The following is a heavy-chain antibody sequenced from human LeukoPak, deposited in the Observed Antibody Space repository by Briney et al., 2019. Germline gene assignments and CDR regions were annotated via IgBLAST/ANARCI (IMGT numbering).Heavy chain of an antibody. J-gene: IGHJ5*02. V-gene: IGHV4-38-2*02. CDR1: GYSISSGYY. CDR2: IYHSGST. D-gene: IGHD6-6*01. Sequence: SETLTLTCTVSGYSISSGYYWGWIRQPPGKGLEWIGSIYHSGSTYYNPSLKSRVTISVDTSKNQFSLKLSSVTAADTAVYYCARDFGAARPCGWFDPWGQGTLVTVSS. CDR3: ARDFGAARPCGWFDP.